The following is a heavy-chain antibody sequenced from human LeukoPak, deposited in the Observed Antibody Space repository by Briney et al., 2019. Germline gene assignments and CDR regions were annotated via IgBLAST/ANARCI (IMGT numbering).Heavy chain of an antibody. CDR2: IYSGGST. CDR3: AREDNFWSGYDYYYYGMDV. J-gene: IGHJ6*02. CDR1: GFTVSSNY. V-gene: IGHV3-53*01. D-gene: IGHD3-3*01. Sequence: PGGSLRLSCAASGFTVSSNYMSWVRQAPGKGLEWVSVIYSGGSTYYADSVKGRFTISRDNSKNTLYLQMNSLRAEDTAVYYCAREDNFWSGYDYYYYGMDVWGQGTTVTVSS.